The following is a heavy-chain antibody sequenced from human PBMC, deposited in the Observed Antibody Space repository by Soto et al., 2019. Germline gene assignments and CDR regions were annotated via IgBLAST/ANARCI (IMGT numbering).Heavy chain of an antibody. V-gene: IGHV3-33*01. CDR1: GFTFSSYG. CDR2: IWYDGSNK. D-gene: IGHD3-22*01. Sequence: GGSLRLSCAASGFTFSSYGMHWVRQAPGKGLEWVAVIWYDGSNKYYADSVKGRFTISRDNSKNTLYLQMNSLRAEDTAVYYCAREGYDSSGYLDAFDIWGQGTMVTVS. J-gene: IGHJ3*02. CDR3: AREGYDSSGYLDAFDI.